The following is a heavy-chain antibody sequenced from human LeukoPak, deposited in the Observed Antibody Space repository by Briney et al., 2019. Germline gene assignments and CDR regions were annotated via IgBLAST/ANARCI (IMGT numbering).Heavy chain of an antibody. CDR3: ARDLGYSRYDYDRYYYYYYMDV. V-gene: IGHV1-18*01. D-gene: IGHD5-12*01. Sequence: ASVKVSCKASGYTFTSYGISWVRQAPGQGLEWMGWISAYNGNTNYAQKLQGRVTMTTDTSTSTAYMELRSLRSDDTAVYYCARDLGYSRYDYDRYYYYYYMDVWGKGTTVTLSS. CDR2: ISAYNGNT. CDR1: GYTFTSYG. J-gene: IGHJ6*03.